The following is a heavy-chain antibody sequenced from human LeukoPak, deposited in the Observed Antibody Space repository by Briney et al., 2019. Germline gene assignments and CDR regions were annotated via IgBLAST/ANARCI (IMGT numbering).Heavy chain of an antibody. CDR1: GGSISSGGYY. V-gene: IGHV4-31*03. J-gene: IGHJ6*03. CDR2: IYYSGST. CDR3: ARVVKDIVVVPAAIQDYYYYYMDV. Sequence: KSSETLSLTCTVSGGSISSGGYYWSWIRQHPGKGLEWIGYIYYSGSTYYNPSLKSRVTISVDTSKNQFSLKLSSVTAADTAVYYCARVVKDIVVVPAAIQDYYYYYMDVWGKGTTVTVSS. D-gene: IGHD2-2*01.